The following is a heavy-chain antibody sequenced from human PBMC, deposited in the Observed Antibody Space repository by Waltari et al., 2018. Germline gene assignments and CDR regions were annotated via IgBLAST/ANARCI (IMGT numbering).Heavy chain of an antibody. CDR1: GYTLTELS. CDR3: ATRISYYYGSESPGLGY. Sequence: QVQLVQSGAEVKKPGASVKVSCKVSGYTLTELSMHWVRQAPGKGLAWMGGFDPEDGETIYAQKFQGRVTMTEDTSTDTAYMELSSLRSEDTAVYYCATRISYYYGSESPGLGYWGQGTLVTVSS. CDR2: FDPEDGET. V-gene: IGHV1-24*01. D-gene: IGHD3-10*01. J-gene: IGHJ4*02.